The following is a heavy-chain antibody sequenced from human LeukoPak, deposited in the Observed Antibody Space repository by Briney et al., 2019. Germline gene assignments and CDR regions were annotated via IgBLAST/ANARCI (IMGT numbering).Heavy chain of an antibody. Sequence: QPGGSLRLSCAASGFTFSSYWMHWVRQAPGKGLGWVSRINSDGSSTNYADSVKGRFTISRDNAKNTLYLQMNSLRAEDTAVYYCAREPDVRYCSSTSCYRTYYYMDVWGKGTTVTISS. CDR1: GFTFSSYW. D-gene: IGHD2-2*02. CDR2: INSDGSST. CDR3: AREPDVRYCSSTSCYRTYYYMDV. V-gene: IGHV3-74*01. J-gene: IGHJ6*03.